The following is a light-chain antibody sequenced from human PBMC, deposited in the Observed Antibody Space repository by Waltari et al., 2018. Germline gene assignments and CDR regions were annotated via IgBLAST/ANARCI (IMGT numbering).Light chain of an antibody. CDR3: QLRYNGPPEWT. Sequence: EVVLTQSPATVSLSPGQRATLSCRASQSVSTYLAWYQQKPGQAPRLLIADASNRAADIPARFSGRGAGTDFTLTISSLEPEDFAVYYCQLRYNGPPEWTFGQGTKVEI. V-gene: IGKV3-11*01. J-gene: IGKJ1*01. CDR1: QSVSTY. CDR2: DAS.